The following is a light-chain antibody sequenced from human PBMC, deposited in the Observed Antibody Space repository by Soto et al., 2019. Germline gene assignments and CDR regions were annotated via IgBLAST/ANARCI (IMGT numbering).Light chain of an antibody. CDR1: TSNIGTNT. J-gene: IGLJ1*01. CDR2: TND. V-gene: IGLV1-44*01. Sequence: QSVLTQPPSASGTPGQTITIYCSGSTSNIGTNTVDWFQHLPGSAPKLLIYTNDQRPSGVPDRFSGSRSGTSASLAISGLQSEDEADYYCATWDDSVFVFGTGTKLTVL. CDR3: ATWDDSVFV.